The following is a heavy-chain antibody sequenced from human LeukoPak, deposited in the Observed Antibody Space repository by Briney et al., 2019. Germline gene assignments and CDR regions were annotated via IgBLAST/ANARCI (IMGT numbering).Heavy chain of an antibody. CDR1: GFTFSSYA. J-gene: IGHJ6*02. CDR3: AREGSRIKDMDV. CDR2: ISGSGGNT. Sequence: QPGGSLRLSCAASGFTFSSYAMSWVRQPPGKELEWVSSISGSGGNTYYADSVKGRFTISRDNSKNTLYVQMNSLRDEDTAVYYCAREGSRIKDMDVWGQGTTVTVSS. V-gene: IGHV3-23*01. D-gene: IGHD2-15*01.